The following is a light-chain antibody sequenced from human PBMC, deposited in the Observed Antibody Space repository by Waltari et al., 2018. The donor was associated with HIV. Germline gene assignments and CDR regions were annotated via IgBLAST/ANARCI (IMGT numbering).Light chain of an antibody. CDR2: WAA. V-gene: IGKV4-1*01. Sequence: DIVMTQSPDSLAVSLGERVTIRCRSSQSVQYKSENNYLSWYQQKPGQSPSVVIYWAATRESGVPDRFSGSGSGADFTLTISNVQAEDVAIYYCQQSFATPYTFGQGTKLEI. CDR1: QSVQYKSENNY. J-gene: IGKJ2*01. CDR3: QQSFATPYT.